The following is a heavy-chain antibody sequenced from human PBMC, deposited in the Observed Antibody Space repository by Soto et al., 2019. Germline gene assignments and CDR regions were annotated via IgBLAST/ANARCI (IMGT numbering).Heavy chain of an antibody. V-gene: IGHV4-59*05. CDR3: ARLYGYCIRNSCHGHYAMDV. CDR1: DDSISSYY. Sequence: SETMSVTCSVADDSISSYYLSWIRQHPGKGLEWIGSIYSSGSTYYNPSLNSRVTVSVDTSKNQFSLKVTSVTAADTAVYYCARLYGYCIRNSCHGHYAMDVWGQGTTVTVSS. J-gene: IGHJ6*02. CDR2: IYSSGST. D-gene: IGHD2-2*01.